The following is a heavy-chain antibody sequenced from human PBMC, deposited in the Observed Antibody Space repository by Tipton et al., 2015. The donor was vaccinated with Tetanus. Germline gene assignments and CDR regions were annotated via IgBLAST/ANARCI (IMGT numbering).Heavy chain of an antibody. CDR3: ARAKGSSTYYYYYYGMDV. CDR1: GGSISSSSYY. J-gene: IGHJ6*02. V-gene: IGHV4-39*07. CDR2: INHSGST. D-gene: IGHD6-13*01. Sequence: TLSLTCTVSGGSISSSSYYWSWIRQPPGKGLEWIGEINHSGSTNYNPSPKSRVTISVDTSKNQFSLKLSSVTAADTAVYYCARAKGSSTYYYYYYGMDVWGQGTTVTVSS.